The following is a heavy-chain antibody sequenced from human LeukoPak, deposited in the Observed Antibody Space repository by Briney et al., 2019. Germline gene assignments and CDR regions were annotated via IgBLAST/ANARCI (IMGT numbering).Heavy chain of an antibody. CDR3: ATYLDGSGYRFDC. V-gene: IGHV4-4*02. D-gene: IGHD3-22*01. CDR2: THPSESS. J-gene: IGHJ4*02. CDR1: GGSITTNKW. Sequence: SETLSLTCDVSGGSITTNKWWSWVRQPPGQGLEWIGETHPSESSNYNPSLKSRLSISIDKSKNQFPLHLSSVTAADTAVYYCATYLDGSGYRFDCWGQGALVTVSS.